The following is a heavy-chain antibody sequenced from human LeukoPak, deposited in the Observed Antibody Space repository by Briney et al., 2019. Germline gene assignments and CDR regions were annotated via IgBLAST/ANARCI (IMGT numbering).Heavy chain of an antibody. V-gene: IGHV1-8*02. CDR1: GYTFTSYD. Sequence: GASVKVSCKASGYTFTSYDINWVRQATGQGLEWMGWMNPNSGNTGYAQKLQGRVTMTTDTSTSTAYMELRSLRSDDTAVYYCARVRYYEWLRNPGGYFDYWGQGTLVTVSS. CDR3: ARVRYYEWLRNPGGYFDY. CDR2: MNPNSGNT. J-gene: IGHJ4*02. D-gene: IGHD5-12*01.